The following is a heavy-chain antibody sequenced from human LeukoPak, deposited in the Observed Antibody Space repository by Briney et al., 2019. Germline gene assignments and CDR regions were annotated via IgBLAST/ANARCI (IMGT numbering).Heavy chain of an antibody. D-gene: IGHD3-22*01. Sequence: PGGSLRLSCAASGFTFSGFYMSWIRQAPGKGLEYISYISTIGATNYYADSVKGRFTISRDNAKNSLYLQMNSLRAEDTAMYYCARGITMIVVVTEDAFDIWGQGTMVTVSS. CDR3: ARGITMIVVVTEDAFDI. CDR2: ISTIGATN. J-gene: IGHJ3*02. V-gene: IGHV3-11*01. CDR1: GFTFSGFY.